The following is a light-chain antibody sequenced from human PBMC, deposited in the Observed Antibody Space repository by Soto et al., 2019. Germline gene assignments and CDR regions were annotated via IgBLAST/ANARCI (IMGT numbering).Light chain of an antibody. CDR1: NIGNKR. V-gene: IGLV3-21*04. CDR2: YDS. CDR3: QVWDIMTDNYV. Sequence: SYELTQPPSVSVAPEKTATITCGGNNIGNKRVHWHRQKPGQAPVLLISYDSDRPSGIPERFSGSNSENTATLTISRVEAGDEADYYCQVWDIMTDNYVFGSGTKLTVL. J-gene: IGLJ1*01.